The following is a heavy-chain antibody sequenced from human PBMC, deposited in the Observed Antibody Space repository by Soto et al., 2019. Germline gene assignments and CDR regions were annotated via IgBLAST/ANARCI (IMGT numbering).Heavy chain of an antibody. Sequence: ASVKVSCKASGYTFTSHGISGGLQAPGQGLEWMGWISAYNRTTNYAQNLQGRVTMTTDTSTSTVYMELRSLRFDDTAVYYCARAAAGSSGWYFDHWGQGILVTVSS. CDR2: ISAYNRTT. V-gene: IGHV1-18*01. CDR3: ARAAAGSSGWYFDH. D-gene: IGHD6-19*01. J-gene: IGHJ4*02. CDR1: GYTFTSHG.